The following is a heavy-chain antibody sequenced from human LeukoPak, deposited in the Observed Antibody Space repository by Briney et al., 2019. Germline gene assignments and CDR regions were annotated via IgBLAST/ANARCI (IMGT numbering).Heavy chain of an antibody. CDR1: GFTFSSYW. V-gene: IGHV3-7*01. CDR3: ARAPYDILTGYYPDAFDI. Sequence: GGSLRLSCAASGFTFSSYWMSWVRQAPGKGLEWVANIKQDGSEKYYVDSVKGRFTISRDNAKSSLYLQMNSLRAEDTAVYYCARAPYDILTGYYPDAFDIWGQGTMVTVSS. CDR2: IKQDGSEK. J-gene: IGHJ3*02. D-gene: IGHD3-9*01.